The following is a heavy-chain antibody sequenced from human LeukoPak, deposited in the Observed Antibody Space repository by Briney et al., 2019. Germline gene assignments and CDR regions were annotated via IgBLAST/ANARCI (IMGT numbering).Heavy chain of an antibody. CDR2: FDPEDGET. Sequence: GASVKVSCKVSGYTLTELSMHWVRQAPGKGLEWMGGFDPEDGETIYAQKFQGRVTMTEDTSTDTAYMELSSLRSEDTAVYYCAILDSSGWSYYYYGMDVWGQGTTVTVSS. V-gene: IGHV1-24*01. CDR3: AILDSSGWSYYYYGMDV. D-gene: IGHD6-19*01. J-gene: IGHJ6*02. CDR1: GYTLTELS.